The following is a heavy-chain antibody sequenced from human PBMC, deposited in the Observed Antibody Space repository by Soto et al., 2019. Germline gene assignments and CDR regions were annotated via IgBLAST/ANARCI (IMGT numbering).Heavy chain of an antibody. V-gene: IGHV1-69*01. D-gene: IGHD5-18*01. CDR2: IIPIFGTA. Sequence: QVQLVQSGAEVKKPGSSVKVSSKASGGTFSSYAISWVRQARGQGLEWMGGIIPIFGTANYAQKFQGRVTITADESTSTAYMELSSLRSEDTAVYYCARVVGVHTVMVALTLLIKRNYGMDVWGQGTTVTVSS. CDR3: ARVVGVHTVMVALTLLIKRNYGMDV. CDR1: GGTFSSYA. J-gene: IGHJ6*02.